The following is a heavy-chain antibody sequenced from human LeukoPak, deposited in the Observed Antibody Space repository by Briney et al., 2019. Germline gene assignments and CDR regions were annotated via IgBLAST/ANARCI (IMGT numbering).Heavy chain of an antibody. J-gene: IGHJ5*02. D-gene: IGHD2-2*01. CDR3: ARAGQLLSTNWFDP. CDR2: ISSSSSTI. CDR1: GFTFSNYN. Sequence: GSLRLSCAASGFTFSNYNMKWVRQAPGKGLEWVSYISSSSSTIYYADSVNGRFTISRDNAKNSLYLQMNSLRAEDTAVYYCARAGQLLSTNWFDPWGQGTLVTVSS. V-gene: IGHV3-48*04.